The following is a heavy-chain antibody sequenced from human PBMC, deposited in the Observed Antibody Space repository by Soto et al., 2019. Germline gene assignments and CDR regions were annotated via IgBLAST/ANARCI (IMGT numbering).Heavy chain of an antibody. Sequence: QLQLQESGSGLIKSSETLSLTCAVSGVSSTSGAYSWSWLRQPPGKGLEWIGHIYNRGSTYSNPALRSRVATSVDRSKNQFSLRLTSVTAADTAVYFCARLQIGNYGSGHFDYWGQGALVTVSS. CDR3: ARLQIGNYGSGHFDY. J-gene: IGHJ4*02. D-gene: IGHD3-10*01. CDR1: GVSSTSGAYS. V-gene: IGHV4-30-2*01. CDR2: IYNRGST.